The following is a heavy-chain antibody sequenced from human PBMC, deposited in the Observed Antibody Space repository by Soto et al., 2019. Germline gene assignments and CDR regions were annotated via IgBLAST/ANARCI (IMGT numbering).Heavy chain of an antibody. CDR2: VSGRGGNT. V-gene: IGHV3-23*01. CDR1: GFTFSTYT. CDR3: AKDRGGFANGWEYFDF. J-gene: IGHJ4*02. D-gene: IGHD6-19*01. Sequence: EVQLLESGGGLVQPGGSMRLSCAASGFTFSTYTMGWVRQAPGKGLEWVSSVSGRGGNTYYADSVKGRFTISRDNSKDTLSLQMNSLRAEDTAVYYCAKDRGGFANGWEYFDFWGQGVRVTVSS.